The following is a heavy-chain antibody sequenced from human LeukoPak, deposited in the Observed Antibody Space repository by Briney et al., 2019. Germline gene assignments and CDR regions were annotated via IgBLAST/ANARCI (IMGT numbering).Heavy chain of an antibody. CDR1: GFTFSSYG. CDR2: ISYDGSNK. Sequence: GGSLRLSCAASGFTFSSYGMHWVRQAPGKGLEGVAVISYDGSNKYYADSVKGRFTISRDNSKNTLYLQMNSLRAEDTAVYYCAKDPRLFWMGGYFDYWGQGTLVTVSS. J-gene: IGHJ4*02. V-gene: IGHV3-30*18. CDR3: AKDPRLFWMGGYFDY. D-gene: IGHD3-3*01.